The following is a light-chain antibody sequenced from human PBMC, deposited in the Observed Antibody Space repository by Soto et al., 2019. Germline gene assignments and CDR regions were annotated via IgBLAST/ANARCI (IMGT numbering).Light chain of an antibody. J-gene: IGLJ1*01. CDR3: QSYDSSLRGSYV. Sequence: QSVLTQPPSVSGAPGQRVTISCTGSSSNIGAGYDVHWYQQLPGTAPKLLIYVNSNRPSGVPDRFSGSKSGTSASLAITGLQAEDEADYYCQSYDSSLRGSYVFGTGTKLTVL. CDR2: VNS. V-gene: IGLV1-40*01. CDR1: SSNIGAGYD.